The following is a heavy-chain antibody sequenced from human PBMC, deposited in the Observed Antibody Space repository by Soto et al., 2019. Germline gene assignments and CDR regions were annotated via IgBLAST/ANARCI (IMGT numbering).Heavy chain of an antibody. V-gene: IGHV3-30-3*01. J-gene: IGHJ6*02. CDR2: ISYDGSNK. Sequence: QVQLVESGGGVVQPGRSLRLSCAASGFTFSSYAMHWVHQAPGKGLEWVAVISYDGSNKYYADSVKGRFTISRDNSKNTLYLQRNSLRAEDTAVYYCARANVASTYYYYYYGMDVWGQGTTVTVSS. D-gene: IGHD1-26*01. CDR3: ARANVASTYYYYYYGMDV. CDR1: GFTFSSYA.